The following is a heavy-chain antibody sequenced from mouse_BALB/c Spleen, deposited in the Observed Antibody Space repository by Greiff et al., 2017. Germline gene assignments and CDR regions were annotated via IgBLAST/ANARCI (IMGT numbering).Heavy chain of an antibody. CDR2: IDPANGNT. D-gene: IGHD1-1*01. CDR3: AMSYGSSLIDY. J-gene: IGHJ2*01. Sequence: EVQLQQSGAELVKPGASVKLSCTASGFNIKDNYMHWVKQRPEQGLEWIGRIDPANGNTTYDPKFQGKATITANTSSNTAYLQLSSLTSEDTAVYYCAMSYGSSLIDYWGQGTTLTVSA. V-gene: IGHV14-3*02. CDR1: GFNIKDNY.